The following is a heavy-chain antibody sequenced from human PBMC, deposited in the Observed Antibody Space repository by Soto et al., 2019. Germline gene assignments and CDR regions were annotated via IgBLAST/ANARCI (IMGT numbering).Heavy chain of an antibody. J-gene: IGHJ3*01. CDR3: ARSGSSGYHRYRLGSNDACDV. CDR2: IVSSGITR. CDR1: GFTFSSFT. Sequence: EVQLVESGGGLVQPGGSLRLSCAASGFTFSSFTMNWVRQAPGKGLEWVSYIVSSGITRYHADSVKGRFTVSRDNARNSLYLQMNSLRDEDTALYYCARSGSSGYHRYRLGSNDACDVWGQGTMVTVSP. V-gene: IGHV3-48*02. D-gene: IGHD6-19*01.